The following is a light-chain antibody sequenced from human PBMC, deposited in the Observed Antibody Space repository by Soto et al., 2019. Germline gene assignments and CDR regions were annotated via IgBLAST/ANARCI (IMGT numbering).Light chain of an antibody. Sequence: EIVLTQSPGTLSLSPGERATLSCRASQSFSSTYLAWYQQKPGQAPRLLLYQTSIRAHGIPARFSGFGSGTDLTLTISSLQSEDFAIYYCQQYNNWPAITFGQGTRLEIK. V-gene: IGKV3D-15*01. CDR1: QSFSSTY. J-gene: IGKJ5*01. CDR2: QTS. CDR3: QQYNNWPAIT.